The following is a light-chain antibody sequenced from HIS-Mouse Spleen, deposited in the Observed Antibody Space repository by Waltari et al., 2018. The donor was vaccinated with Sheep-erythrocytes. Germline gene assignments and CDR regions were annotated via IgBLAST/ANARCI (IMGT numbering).Light chain of an antibody. CDR2: EVI. J-gene: IGLJ3*02. V-gene: IGLV2-8*01. CDR3: SSYAGSNNWV. CDR1: SSDVGGYNY. Sequence: QSALTQPPSASGSPGQSVTIACTGTSSDVGGYNYVSWYQQHPGKAPNLMIYEVIKLPSGVPDRFSGSKSGNTASLTVSGLQAEDEADYYCSSYAGSNNWVFGGGTKLTVL.